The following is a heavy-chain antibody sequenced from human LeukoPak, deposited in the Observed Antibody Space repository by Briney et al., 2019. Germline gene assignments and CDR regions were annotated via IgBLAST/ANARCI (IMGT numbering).Heavy chain of an antibody. CDR1: GDSITSSSFY. J-gene: IGHJ5*02. CDR3: ARDLRHYYDSSGYYYDTWFDP. Sequence: PSETLSLTCTVSGDSITSSSFYWAWIRQPPGKGLEWIGTIYYSGSTYYNPSLKSRVTISVDTSKNQFSLKLSSVTAADTAVYYCARDLRHYYDSSGYYYDTWFDPWGQGTLVTVSS. CDR2: IYYSGST. V-gene: IGHV4-39*07. D-gene: IGHD3-22*01.